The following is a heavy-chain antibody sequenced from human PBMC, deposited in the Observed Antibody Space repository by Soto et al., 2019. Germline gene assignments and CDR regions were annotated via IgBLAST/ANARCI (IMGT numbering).Heavy chain of an antibody. CDR1: GYIFTAYG. Sequence: QVQLVQSGPEVKMPGASVKVSCKTSGYIFTAYGLAWLRQAPGQRPEWMGWVSTNDARTNYAQKFQGRVTMTTDRSTTTTSMELRSLRPDDTAVYYCARELNTESSAYYSFAFWGQGTLVTVSS. D-gene: IGHD3-22*01. J-gene: IGHJ4*02. V-gene: IGHV1-18*01. CDR3: ARELNTESSAYYSFAF. CDR2: VSTNDART.